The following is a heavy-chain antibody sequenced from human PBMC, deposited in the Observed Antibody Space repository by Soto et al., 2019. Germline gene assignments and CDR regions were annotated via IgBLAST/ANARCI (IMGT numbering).Heavy chain of an antibody. CDR3: ARGSTDSYPGSRIFDF. Sequence: PGGSLRLSCVASGLTFGSRAMTWVRQAPGEGLQWVSTITDTGGDAKYADSVRGRFVISRDNSKKTLYLQMTSLTAEVSAMYYCARGSTDSYPGSRIFDFWGRGTLVTVSS. CDR2: ITDTGGDA. J-gene: IGHJ4*02. D-gene: IGHD3-10*01. CDR1: GLTFGSRA. V-gene: IGHV3-23*01.